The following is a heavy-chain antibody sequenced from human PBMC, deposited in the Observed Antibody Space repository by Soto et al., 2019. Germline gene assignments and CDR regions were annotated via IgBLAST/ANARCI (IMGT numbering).Heavy chain of an antibody. V-gene: IGHV3-21*01. D-gene: IGHD3-9*01. CDR2: ISSSSRYI. CDR3: ARGFDILTGLYFQH. J-gene: IGHJ1*01. Sequence: EVQLVESGGGLVKPGGSLRLSCAASGFTFSSYSMNWVRQAPGKGLEWVSSISSSSRYIYYPDSVKGRFTISRDNAKNSPYLQMSSLRAEDTAVYYCARGFDILTGLYFQHWGQGTLVTVSS. CDR1: GFTFSSYS.